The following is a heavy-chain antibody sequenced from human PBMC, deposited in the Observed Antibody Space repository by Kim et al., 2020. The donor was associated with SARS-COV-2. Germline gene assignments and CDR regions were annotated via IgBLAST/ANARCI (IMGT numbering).Heavy chain of an antibody. CDR2: IDSDGTTI. CDR3: ARGSSCGSVCYSSYYYYGMDV. V-gene: IGHV3-74*01. Sequence: GGSLRLSCAASGFTFSNYWMHWARQVPGKGLVWVSRIDSDGTTINYADSVKGRFTISRDNAKNTVYLQMNSLRVEDTAVYFCARGSSCGSVCYSSYYYYGMDVWGQGTTVTVSS. D-gene: IGHD2-21*02. J-gene: IGHJ6*02. CDR1: GFTFSNYW.